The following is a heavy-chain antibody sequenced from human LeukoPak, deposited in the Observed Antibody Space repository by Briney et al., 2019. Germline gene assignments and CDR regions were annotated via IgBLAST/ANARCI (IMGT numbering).Heavy chain of an antibody. CDR1: GGSFSGYY. D-gene: IGHD2-21*01. CDR2: INHSGST. V-gene: IGHV4-34*01. Sequence: SETLSLTCAVYGGSFSGYYWSWIRQPPGKGLEWIGEINHSGSTNYNPSLKSRVTISVDTSKNQFSQKLSSVTAADTAVYYCARRLLKDRNWFDPWGQGTLVTVSS. CDR3: ARRLLKDRNWFDP. J-gene: IGHJ5*02.